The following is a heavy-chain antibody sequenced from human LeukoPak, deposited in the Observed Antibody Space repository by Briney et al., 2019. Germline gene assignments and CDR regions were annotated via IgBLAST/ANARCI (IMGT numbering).Heavy chain of an antibody. J-gene: IGHJ2*01. CDR3: AGNVDIVATIYWYFDL. CDR1: GGSISSSSYY. CDR2: IYYSGST. V-gene: IGHV4-39*01. D-gene: IGHD5-12*01. Sequence: SETLSLTCTVSGGSISSSSYYWAWIRQPPGKGLEWIGSIYYSGSTYYNPSLKSRVTISVDTSKNQFSLKLSSVTAADTAVYYCAGNVDIVATIYWYFDLWGRGTLVTVSS.